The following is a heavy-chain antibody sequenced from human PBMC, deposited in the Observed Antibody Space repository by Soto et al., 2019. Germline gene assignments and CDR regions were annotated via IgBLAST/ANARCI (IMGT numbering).Heavy chain of an antibody. CDR1: GGTFSSYT. J-gene: IGHJ3*02. V-gene: IGHV1-69*02. CDR3: FYDADDFDI. Sequence: QVQLVQSGAEVKKPGSSVKVSCKASGGTFSSYTISWVRQAPGQGLEWMGRIIPVLGIANYAQKFQVRVTITADKSTGTAYMELSSLRAEDTAVYYCFYDADDFDIWGQGTMVTVSS. D-gene: IGHD3-22*01. CDR2: IIPVLGIA.